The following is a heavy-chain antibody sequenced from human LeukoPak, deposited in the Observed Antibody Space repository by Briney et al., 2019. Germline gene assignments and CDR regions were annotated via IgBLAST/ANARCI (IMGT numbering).Heavy chain of an antibody. Sequence: GASVKVSCKASGYTFTSYGISWVRQAPGQGLEWMGRISAYNGNTIYAQKLQGRVTMTTDTSSSTAYMELRSLRSDDTAVYYCARASRVAVAASVRDYWGQGTLVTVSS. CDR1: GYTFTSYG. CDR2: ISAYNGNT. V-gene: IGHV1-18*01. D-gene: IGHD6-19*01. J-gene: IGHJ4*02. CDR3: ARASRVAVAASVRDY.